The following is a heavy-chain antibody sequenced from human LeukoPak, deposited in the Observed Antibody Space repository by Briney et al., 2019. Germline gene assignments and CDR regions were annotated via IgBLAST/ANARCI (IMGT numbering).Heavy chain of an antibody. CDR1: GFTFSSYW. J-gene: IGHJ4*02. D-gene: IGHD2-8*01. CDR2: INWNGGST. Sequence: GGSLRLSCAASGFTFSSYWMHWVRQAPGKGLEWVSGINWNGGSTGYADSVKGRFTISRDNAKNSLYLQMNSLRAEDTALYYCARATGVVLMVYDYWGQGTLVTVSS. CDR3: ARATGVVLMVYDY. V-gene: IGHV3-20*04.